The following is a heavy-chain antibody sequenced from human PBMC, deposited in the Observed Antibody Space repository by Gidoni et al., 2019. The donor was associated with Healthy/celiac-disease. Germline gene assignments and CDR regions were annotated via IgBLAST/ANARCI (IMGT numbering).Heavy chain of an antibody. Sequence: EVQLWESGGGLVQPGGSLRRYCTASGVTFSSDAMSWVRKAPWKGLEWVSAISGSGGSTYYADSVEGRFTISRDNSKYTLYLQMHSLRADDTAVSYCAKGSSGWYRGAFDIWGQGTMVTVSS. CDR1: GVTFSSDA. D-gene: IGHD6-19*01. CDR3: AKGSSGWYRGAFDI. V-gene: IGHV3-23*01. J-gene: IGHJ3*02. CDR2: ISGSGGST.